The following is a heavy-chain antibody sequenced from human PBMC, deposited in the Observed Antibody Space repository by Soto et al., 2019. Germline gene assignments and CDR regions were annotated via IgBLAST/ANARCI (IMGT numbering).Heavy chain of an antibody. CDR1: GFTFNSEA. V-gene: IGHV3-23*01. Sequence: EVQLLESGGGLVQPGGSLRLSCAASGFTFNSEAMSWVRQTPGKGLEWVSAISGSGGSTYYADSVKGRFTISRDNSKNTLYLQMNSLRVEDTAVYYCAKDQGYWYFDLWGRGTLVTVSS. CDR2: ISGSGGST. J-gene: IGHJ2*01. CDR3: AKDQGYWYFDL.